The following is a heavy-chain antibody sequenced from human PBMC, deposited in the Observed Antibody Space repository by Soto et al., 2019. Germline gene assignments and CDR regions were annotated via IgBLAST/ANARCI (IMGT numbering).Heavy chain of an antibody. V-gene: IGHV3-33*01. CDR3: ARDTGNDEAMDY. CDR1: GFTFSSFG. CDR2: IWHDGKNK. D-gene: IGHD1-1*01. Sequence: GGSLRLSCAASGFTFSSFGMHWVRQAPGKGLEWVAVIWHDGKNKYYADSAKGRFTISRDNSKNTLYLQMSSLRAEDTAVYYCARDTGNDEAMDYWVQGTLVTVSS. J-gene: IGHJ4*02.